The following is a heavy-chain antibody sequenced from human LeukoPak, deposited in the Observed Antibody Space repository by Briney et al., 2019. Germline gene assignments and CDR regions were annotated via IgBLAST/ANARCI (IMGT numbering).Heavy chain of an antibody. J-gene: IGHJ4*02. CDR1: GFTFTNYA. Sequence: GGSLRLSCETSGFTFTNYAMSWVRQAPGKGLEWLSAFTGRPGRTYYADSVRGRITISRDTSKNTLFLEMSSLRVEDTAIYFCAKDHLLCTSTSCYIDYFDSWGQGTLVTVSS. CDR3: AKDHLLCTSTSCYIDYFDS. V-gene: IGHV3-23*01. D-gene: IGHD2-2*02. CDR2: FTGRPGRT.